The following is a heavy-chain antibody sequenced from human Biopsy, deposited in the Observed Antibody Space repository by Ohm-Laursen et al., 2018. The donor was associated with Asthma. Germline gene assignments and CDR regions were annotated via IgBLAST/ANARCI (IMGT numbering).Heavy chain of an antibody. CDR1: GYTFINYA. CDR2: INAGNGNT. Sequence: ASVKVSCKASGYTFINYAIYWVRQAPGHSLEWMGWINAGNGNTKYSEKFQGRVTITRDTSASTAYMDLSSLRSEDTAVYYCARTYYDFLTGQVNDALAMWGQGTVVTVSS. V-gene: IGHV1-3*01. CDR3: ARTYYDFLTGQVNDALAM. D-gene: IGHD3-9*01. J-gene: IGHJ3*02.